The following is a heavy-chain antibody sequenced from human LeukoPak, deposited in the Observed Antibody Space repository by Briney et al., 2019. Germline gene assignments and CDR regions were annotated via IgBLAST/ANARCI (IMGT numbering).Heavy chain of an antibody. CDR2: IYYSGST. Sequence: SETLSLTCTVCGGSISSYYWSWIRQPPGKGLEWIGYIYYSGSTNYNPSLKSRVTISVDTSKNQVSLKLSSVTAADTAVYFCARDWGVGGRPGYMDVWGKGTTVTVSS. V-gene: IGHV4-59*01. CDR1: GGSISSYY. CDR3: ARDWGVGGRPGYMDV. J-gene: IGHJ6*03. D-gene: IGHD6-6*01.